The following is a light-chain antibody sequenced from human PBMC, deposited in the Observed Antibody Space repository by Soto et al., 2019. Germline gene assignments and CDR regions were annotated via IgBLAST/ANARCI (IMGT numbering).Light chain of an antibody. Sequence: IGFCHSACALSLSTGERATLSCRDSQSVPSSYLAWYQHKRGHPPRLIIYAASIRATGLPDRFSGSGSGTDFPPTISRLAHEDFAVYYCQPYGLSWTFGQGTQVDIK. J-gene: IGKJ1*01. CDR3: QPYGLSWT. CDR1: QSVPSSY. V-gene: IGKV3-20*01. CDR2: AAS.